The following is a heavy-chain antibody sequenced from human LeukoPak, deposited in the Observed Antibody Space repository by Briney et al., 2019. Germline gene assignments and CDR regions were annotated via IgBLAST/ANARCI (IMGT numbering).Heavy chain of an antibody. CDR1: GGSISSYY. CDR2: IYTSGST. Sequence: SETLSLTCTVSGGSISSYYRSWIRQPAGKGLEWIGRIYTSGSTNYNPSLKSRVTMSVDTSKNQFSLKLSSVTAADTAVYYCARVVSSSWYRTIDYWGQGTLVTVSS. CDR3: ARVVSSSWYRTIDY. D-gene: IGHD6-13*01. V-gene: IGHV4-4*07. J-gene: IGHJ4*02.